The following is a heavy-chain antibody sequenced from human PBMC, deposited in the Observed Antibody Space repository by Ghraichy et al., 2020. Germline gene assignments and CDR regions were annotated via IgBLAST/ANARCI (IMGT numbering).Heavy chain of an antibody. V-gene: IGHV1-46*01. D-gene: IGHD3-10*01. Sequence: ASVKVSCKASGYTFTSYYMHWVRQAPGQGLEWMGIINPSGGSTSYAQKFQGRVTMTRDTSTSTVYMELSSLRSEDTAVYYCARGPPERGILLWFGECYYWGQGTLVTVSS. CDR2: INPSGGST. J-gene: IGHJ4*02. CDR1: GYTFTSYY. CDR3: ARGPPERGILLWFGECYY.